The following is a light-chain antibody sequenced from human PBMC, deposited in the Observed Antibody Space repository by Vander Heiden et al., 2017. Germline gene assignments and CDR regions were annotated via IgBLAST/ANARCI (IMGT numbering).Light chain of an antibody. CDR3: QQYNSYPWT. Sequence: DIQMTQSPSTLSASVGDRVTITCRASQSISSWLAWYRQEPGKAPKLLIYKASSLESGVPSRFSGSGSGTEFTLTISSLQPDDFATYYCQQYNSYPWTFGQGTKVEIK. J-gene: IGKJ1*01. V-gene: IGKV1-5*03. CDR2: KAS. CDR1: QSISSW.